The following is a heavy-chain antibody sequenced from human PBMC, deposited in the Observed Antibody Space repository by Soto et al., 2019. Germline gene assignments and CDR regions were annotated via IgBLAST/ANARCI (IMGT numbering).Heavy chain of an antibody. CDR3: ARTLPNRQLFDS. V-gene: IGHV4-59*01. CDR2: IYNSGRY. J-gene: IGHJ4*02. Sequence: TSETLSLTCTVSGGFIWGWIRQSPDKGLEWIGYIYNSGRYNYNPSLESRLTISIDTSKNQFSLRLASVTAADTAVYYCARTLPNRQLFDSWSQGTLVNVS. CDR1: GGFI. D-gene: IGHD1-1*01.